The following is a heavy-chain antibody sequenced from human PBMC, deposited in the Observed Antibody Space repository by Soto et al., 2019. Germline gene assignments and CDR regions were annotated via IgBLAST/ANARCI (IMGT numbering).Heavy chain of an antibody. CDR2: ISYDGSNK. Sequence: QVQLVESGGGVVQPGRSLRLSCAASGFTFSSYGMHWVRQAPGKGLEWVAVISYDGSNKYYADSVKGRFTISRDNSKNTLYLQMNSLRAEDMAVYYCAKVGGYSSSPQGYYYGMDVWGQGTTVTVSS. CDR1: GFTFSSYG. D-gene: IGHD6-13*01. J-gene: IGHJ6*02. V-gene: IGHV3-30*18. CDR3: AKVGGYSSSPQGYYYGMDV.